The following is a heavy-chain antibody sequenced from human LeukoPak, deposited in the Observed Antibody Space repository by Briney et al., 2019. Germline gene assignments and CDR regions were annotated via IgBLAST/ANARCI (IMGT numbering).Heavy chain of an antibody. CDR3: ARDDEGSPRD. V-gene: IGHV1-18*01. D-gene: IGHD3-10*01. CDR1: GYTYPTSG. J-gene: IGHJ4*02. Sequence: ASVKVSCKASGYTYPTSGISWVRQAPGQGLEWMGWISTYSGVTNYAQRLQGTVTLTTDTSTSTTYMEVRSLTSDDTAVYYCARDDEGSPRDWGQGTLVTVSS. CDR2: ISTYSGVT.